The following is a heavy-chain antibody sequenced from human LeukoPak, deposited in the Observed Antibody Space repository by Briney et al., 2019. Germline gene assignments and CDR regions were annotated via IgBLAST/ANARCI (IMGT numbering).Heavy chain of an antibody. J-gene: IGHJ4*02. V-gene: IGHV3-48*03. CDR3: ARDRGLRFLEWLSFDY. CDR1: GFTFSSYE. CDR2: ISSSGSTI. Sequence: PGGSLRLSCAASGFTFSSYEMNWVRQAPGKGLEWVSYISSSGSTIYCADSVKGRFTISRDNAKNSLYLQMNSLRAEDTAVYYCARDRGLRFLEWLSFDYWGQGTLVTVSS. D-gene: IGHD3-3*01.